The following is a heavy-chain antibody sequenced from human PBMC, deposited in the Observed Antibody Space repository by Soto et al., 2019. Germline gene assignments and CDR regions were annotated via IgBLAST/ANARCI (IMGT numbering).Heavy chain of an antibody. D-gene: IGHD1-26*01. CDR3: TRVPFRVGASGYAFDI. CDR2: IRSKAYGGTT. Sequence: GGSLRLSCTASGFTFGDYAMSWFRQAPGKGLEWVGFIRSKAYGGTTEYAASVKGRFTISRDDSKSIAYLQMNSLKTEDTAVYYCTRVPFRVGASGYAFDIWGQGTMVTVSS. V-gene: IGHV3-49*03. CDR1: GFTFGDYA. J-gene: IGHJ3*02.